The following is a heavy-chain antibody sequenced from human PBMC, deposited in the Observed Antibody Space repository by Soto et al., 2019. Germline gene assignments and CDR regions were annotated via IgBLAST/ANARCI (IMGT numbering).Heavy chain of an antibody. CDR2: ISNSGIT. CDR1: GGTVTSYY. J-gene: IGHJ6*03. D-gene: IGHD3-10*01. CDR3: ARTSGTYYNLGGYYYYYYTDV. V-gene: IGHV4-59*02. Sequence: SETLSLTCSVSGGTVTSYYWSWIRQPPGKGLEWIGYISNSGITNYNPSLKSRVTISVDTSKNQLSLKLTSVTAADTAVYYCARTSGTYYNLGGYYYYYYTDVWGKGTTVTVSS.